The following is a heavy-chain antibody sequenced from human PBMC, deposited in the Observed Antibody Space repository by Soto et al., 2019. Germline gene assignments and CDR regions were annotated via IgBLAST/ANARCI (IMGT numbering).Heavy chain of an antibody. Sequence: QVQLQESGPGLVKPSQTLSLTCTVSGGSISSGGYYWSWIRQHPGKGLEWIGYIYYSGSTYYNPSLKSRVTISVDTSKNQFSLKLSSVTAADTAVYYCARDGCSGGSCRYYYYYYGMDVWGQGTTVTVSS. V-gene: IGHV4-31*03. J-gene: IGHJ6*02. CDR1: GGSISSGGYY. D-gene: IGHD2-15*01. CDR2: IYYSGST. CDR3: ARDGCSGGSCRYYYYYYGMDV.